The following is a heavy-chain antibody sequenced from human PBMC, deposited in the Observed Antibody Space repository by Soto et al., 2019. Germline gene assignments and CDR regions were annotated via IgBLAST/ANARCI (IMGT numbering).Heavy chain of an antibody. CDR3: TTGSVEGV. D-gene: IGHD2-15*01. J-gene: IGHJ6*02. CDR2: IKTNTEGGTT. V-gene: IGHV3-15*07. Sequence: EVQLVESGGGFIYPGGSLRLSCAASGLTISNAWMNWVRQAPGKGLEWVGRIKTNTEGGTTHYAAAVKGRFTVSRDDSKNTLYLRMNSLKTEDTAVYYCTTGSVEGVWGQGTTVTVSS. CDR1: GLTISNAW.